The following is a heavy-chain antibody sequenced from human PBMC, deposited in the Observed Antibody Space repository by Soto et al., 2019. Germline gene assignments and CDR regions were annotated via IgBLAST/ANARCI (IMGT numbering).Heavy chain of an antibody. V-gene: IGHV4-34*01. CDR3: ARLIGYYYYMDV. CDR1: GGSFSGYY. J-gene: IGHJ6*03. Sequence: SETLSLTCAVYGGSFSGYYWIWIRQPPGKGLEWIGEINHSGSTNYNPSLKSRVTISVDTSKNQFSLKLSSVTAADTAVYYCARLIGYYYYMDVWGQGTTVTVSS. CDR2: INHSGST.